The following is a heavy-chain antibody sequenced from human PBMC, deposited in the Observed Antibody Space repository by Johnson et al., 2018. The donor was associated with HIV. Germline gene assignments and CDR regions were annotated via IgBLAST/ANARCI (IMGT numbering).Heavy chain of an antibody. Sequence: VQLVESGGGVVQPGRSLRLSCAASGFTFSSYSMHWVRQAPGKGLEWVAVISYDGSNKYYADSVKGRFTISRDNSKNTLSLQMNSLRAEDTAVYYCAGIMNYNFWSGYTVSDAFDIWGQGTMVTVSS. CDR1: GFTFSSYS. CDR2: ISYDGSNK. D-gene: IGHD3-3*01. J-gene: IGHJ3*02. V-gene: IGHV3-30-3*01. CDR3: AGIMNYNFWSGYTVSDAFDI.